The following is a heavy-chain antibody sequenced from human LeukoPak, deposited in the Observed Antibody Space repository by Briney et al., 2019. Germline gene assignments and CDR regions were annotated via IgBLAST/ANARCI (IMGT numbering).Heavy chain of an antibody. CDR1: GYTFTCYY. V-gene: IGHV1-2*04. Sequence: ASVKVSCKASGYTFTCYYMHWVRQAPGQGLEWMGWINPNSGGTNYAQKFQGWVTMTRDTSISTAYVELSRLRSDDTAVYYCARASTVTTIVDYWGQGTLVTVSS. J-gene: IGHJ4*02. D-gene: IGHD4-17*01. CDR2: INPNSGGT. CDR3: ARASTVTTIVDY.